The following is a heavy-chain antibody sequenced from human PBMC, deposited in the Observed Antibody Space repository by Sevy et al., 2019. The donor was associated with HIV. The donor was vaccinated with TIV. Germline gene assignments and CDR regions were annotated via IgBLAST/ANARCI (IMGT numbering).Heavy chain of an antibody. CDR2: ISSRSTTI. D-gene: IGHD3-3*01. Sequence: GGSLRLSCAASGFTFSMYSMNWVRQAPGKGLEWVSYISSRSTTIYYADSVKGRFTISRDNAKKSLYLQMNSLRAEDTAVYYCAKRGGQYDLGMDVWGQGTTVTVSS. CDR3: AKRGGQYDLGMDV. CDR1: GFTFSMYS. J-gene: IGHJ6*02. V-gene: IGHV3-48*01.